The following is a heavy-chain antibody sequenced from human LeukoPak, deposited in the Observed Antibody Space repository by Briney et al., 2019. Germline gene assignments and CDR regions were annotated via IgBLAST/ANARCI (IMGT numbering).Heavy chain of an antibody. CDR3: AKDFWGFSFGY. D-gene: IGHD7-27*01. Sequence: GGSLRLSCAASGFTFSSYAMSWVRQAPGKGLEWVSAMNGGNDGTHYADSVKGRFTISRDNSKNTLYLQMNSLRVEDTALYYCAKDFWGFSFGYWGQGILVTVSS. CDR1: GFTFSSYA. J-gene: IGHJ4*02. CDR2: MNGGNDGT. V-gene: IGHV3-23*01.